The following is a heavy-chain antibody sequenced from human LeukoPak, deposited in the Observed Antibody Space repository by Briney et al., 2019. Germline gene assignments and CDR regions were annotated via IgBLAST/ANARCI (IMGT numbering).Heavy chain of an antibody. Sequence: PSQTLSLTCTVSGVSISSGDYYWSWIRQPPGKGLEWIGYIYYSGSTNYNPSLKSRVTISVDTSKNQFSLKLSSVTAADTAVYYCARVTGRERWLQFGAFDIWGQGTMVTVSS. J-gene: IGHJ3*02. CDR1: GVSISSGDYY. D-gene: IGHD5-24*01. V-gene: IGHV4-61*08. CDR3: ARVTGRERWLQFGAFDI. CDR2: IYYSGST.